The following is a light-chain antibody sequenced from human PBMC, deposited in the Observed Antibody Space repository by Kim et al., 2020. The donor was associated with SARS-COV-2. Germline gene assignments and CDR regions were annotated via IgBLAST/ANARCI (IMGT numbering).Light chain of an antibody. CDR3: QVWDSSSDQVV. CDR1: SIGGKS. Sequence: APGKTASITCGGNSIGGKSVHWYQQKPGQAPVLVIYYDDSRPSGSPERFSASNFGNTAALTISRVEAGDEADYYCQVWDSSSDQVVFGGETKLTVL. J-gene: IGLJ2*01. CDR2: YDD. V-gene: IGLV3-21*04.